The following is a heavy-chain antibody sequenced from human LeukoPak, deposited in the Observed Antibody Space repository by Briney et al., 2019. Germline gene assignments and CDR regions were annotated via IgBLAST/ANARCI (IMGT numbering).Heavy chain of an antibody. CDR1: GGSFSGYY. Sequence: PSETLSLTCAVYGGSFSGYYWSWIRQPPGKGLEWIGEINHSGNTNYNPSLKSRVTISVDTSKNQFSLKLSSVTAADTAVYYCARGIAAAGYFDYWGQGTLVTVSS. J-gene: IGHJ4*02. V-gene: IGHV4-34*01. CDR3: ARGIAAAGYFDY. CDR2: INHSGNT. D-gene: IGHD6-13*01.